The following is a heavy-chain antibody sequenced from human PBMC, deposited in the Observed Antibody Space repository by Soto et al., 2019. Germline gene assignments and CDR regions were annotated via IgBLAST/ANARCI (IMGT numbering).Heavy chain of an antibody. Sequence: GGSLRLSCAASGFTFSDYYMSWIRQAPGKGLEWVSYISSSSSYTNYADSVKGRFTISRDNAKNSLYLQMNSLRAEDTAVYYCARDSEAAAGTSWFDPWGQGTLVTVSS. CDR2: ISSSSSYT. V-gene: IGHV3-11*06. CDR3: ARDSEAAAGTSWFDP. J-gene: IGHJ5*02. D-gene: IGHD6-13*01. CDR1: GFTFSDYY.